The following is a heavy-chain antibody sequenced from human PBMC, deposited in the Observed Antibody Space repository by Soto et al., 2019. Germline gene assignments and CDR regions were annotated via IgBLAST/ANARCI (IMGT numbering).Heavy chain of an antibody. CDR3: ARSARGYSYGYDGEEIDY. CDR1: GYTFTGYY. D-gene: IGHD5-18*01. CDR2: INPNSGGT. Sequence: GASVKVSCKASGYTFTGYYMHWVRQAPGQGLEWMGWINPNSGGTNYAQKFQGWVTMTRDTSISTAYMELSRLRSDDTAVYYCARSARGYSYGYDGEEIDYWGQGTLVTVSS. J-gene: IGHJ4*02. V-gene: IGHV1-2*04.